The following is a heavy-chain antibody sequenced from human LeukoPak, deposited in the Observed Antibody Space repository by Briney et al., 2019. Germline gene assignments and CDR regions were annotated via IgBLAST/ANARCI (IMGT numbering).Heavy chain of an antibody. V-gene: IGHV4-59*01. CDR3: AREKYYYDSSGYRDYMDV. CDR1: GGSISSYY. D-gene: IGHD3-22*01. Sequence: SETLSLTCTVSGGSISSYYWSWIRQPPGKGLEWIGDIYYSGYTNYNPSLKSRVTISVDMSKNQFSLKLSSVTAADTAVYYCAREKYYYDSSGYRDYMDVWGKGTTVTVSS. J-gene: IGHJ6*03. CDR2: IYYSGYT.